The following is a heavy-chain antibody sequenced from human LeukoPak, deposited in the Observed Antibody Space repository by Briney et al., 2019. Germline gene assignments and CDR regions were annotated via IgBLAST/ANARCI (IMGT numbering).Heavy chain of an antibody. D-gene: IGHD3-22*01. J-gene: IGHJ3*02. CDR2: IDPSDSHT. Sequence: GGSLRLSCKGSGYRFASYWISWVRQMPGKGLEWIGRIDPSDSHTNYSPSFQGHVTISGDKSISTAYLQWSSLKASDTAMYYCARQYHYDSSGYPYAFEIWGPGTLVTVSS. CDR3: ARQYHYDSSGYPYAFEI. CDR1: GYRFASYW. V-gene: IGHV5-10-1*01.